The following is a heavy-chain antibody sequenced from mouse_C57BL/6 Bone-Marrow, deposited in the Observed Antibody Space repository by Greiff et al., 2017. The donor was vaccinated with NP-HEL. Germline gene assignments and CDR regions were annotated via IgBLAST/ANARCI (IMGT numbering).Heavy chain of an antibody. CDR3: SRWDSPYYYAMDY. V-gene: IGHV1-26*01. Sequence: VQLQQSGPELVKPGASVKISCKASGYTFTDYYMNWVKQSHGKSLEWIGDINPNNGGTSYNQKFKGKATLTVDKSSSTAYMQLRSLTSEDSAVYYCSRWDSPYYYAMDYWGQGTSVTVSS. CDR1: GYTFTDYY. CDR2: INPNNGGT. J-gene: IGHJ4*01. D-gene: IGHD4-1*01.